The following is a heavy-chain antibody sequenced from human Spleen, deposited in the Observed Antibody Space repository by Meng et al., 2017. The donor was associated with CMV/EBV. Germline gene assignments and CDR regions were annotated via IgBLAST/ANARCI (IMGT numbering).Heavy chain of an antibody. D-gene: IGHD5-12*01. J-gene: IGHJ6*02. Sequence: SETLSFTCTVSGGSISSGDYYWSWLRQPPGKGLEWIGYIFYTGSTNYNPSLKSRVSLSVDSSKNQFSLKLNSVSAADTAVYYCARDVPRHFGYVYYGMDVWGQGTTVTVSS. V-gene: IGHV4-61*08. CDR1: GGSISSGDYY. CDR3: ARDVPRHFGYVYYGMDV. CDR2: IFYTGST.